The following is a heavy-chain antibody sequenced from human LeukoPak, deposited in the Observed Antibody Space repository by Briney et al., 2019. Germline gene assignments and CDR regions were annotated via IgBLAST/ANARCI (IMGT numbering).Heavy chain of an antibody. J-gene: IGHJ4*02. Sequence: GGSLRLPCAASGFTFSSHEMNWVRQAPGKGLEWVSYISSSGSTIYYADSVKGRFTISRDNAKNSLYLQLNSLRAEDTAVYYCARDPIAVAVFDYWGQGTLVTVSS. CDR1: GFTFSSHE. D-gene: IGHD6-19*01. CDR2: ISSSGSTI. V-gene: IGHV3-48*03. CDR3: ARDPIAVAVFDY.